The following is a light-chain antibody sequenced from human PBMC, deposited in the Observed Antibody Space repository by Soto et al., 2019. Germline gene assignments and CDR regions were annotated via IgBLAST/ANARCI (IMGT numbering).Light chain of an antibody. J-gene: IGLJ1*01. CDR1: SSDVGGYNY. V-gene: IGLV2-14*03. Sequence: LTQPASVSGSPGQSITISCTGTSSDVGGYNYVSWFQYHPGKAPKLMIYDVGNRPSGVSDRFSGSKSGNTASLTISGLQAEDEADYYCSSYRSTSIPYVFGAGTKVTVL. CDR2: DVG. CDR3: SSYRSTSIPYV.